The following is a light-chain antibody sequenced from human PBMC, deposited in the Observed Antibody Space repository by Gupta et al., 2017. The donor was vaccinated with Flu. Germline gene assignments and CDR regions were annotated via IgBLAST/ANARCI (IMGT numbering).Light chain of an antibody. J-gene: IGKJ1*01. Sequence: PAPLSVSPGERATLSCRASQSVNSKLAWYQQKPGQAPRLLIYGSSTRASGIPARFSGSGSGTEFTLTINSLQSEDFALYYCQQYNNWPRTFGQGTKVEIK. V-gene: IGKV3-15*01. CDR1: QSVNSK. CDR3: QQYNNWPRT. CDR2: GSS.